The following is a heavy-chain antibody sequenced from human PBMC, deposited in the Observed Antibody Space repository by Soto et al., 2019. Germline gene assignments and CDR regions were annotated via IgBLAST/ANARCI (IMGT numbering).Heavy chain of an antibody. J-gene: IGHJ4*02. V-gene: IGHV1-18*04. Sequence: QVQLVQSGAEVKKPGASVKVSCKASGYTFTSYGISWVRQAPGQGLEWMGWISAYNGNTNYAQKLQGRVTMTTDTSTSTAYMELRSLRSDDTAVYYCARVFPLYDFWSGYYANYFDYWGQGTLVTVSS. D-gene: IGHD3-3*01. CDR1: GYTFTSYG. CDR3: ARVFPLYDFWSGYYANYFDY. CDR2: ISAYNGNT.